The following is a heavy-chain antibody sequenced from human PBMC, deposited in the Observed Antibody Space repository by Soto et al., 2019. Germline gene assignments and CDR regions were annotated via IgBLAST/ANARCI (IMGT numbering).Heavy chain of an antibody. CDR1: GASLSDNY. D-gene: IGHD3-9*01. CDR3: ARADYEILTGSYAMDV. Sequence: SETLSLTCAVYGASLSDNYCNWLRQPPGKGLEWIGEINHSGNTNYNPSLRSRATMSIDTSKNQFSLRLRSVTAADTAVYYCARADYEILTGSYAMDVWGQGTTVTVSS. V-gene: IGHV4-34*01. CDR2: INHSGNT. J-gene: IGHJ6*02.